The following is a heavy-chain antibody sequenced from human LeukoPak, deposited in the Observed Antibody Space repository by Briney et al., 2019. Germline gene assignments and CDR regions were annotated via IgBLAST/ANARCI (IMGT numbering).Heavy chain of an antibody. D-gene: IGHD3-10*01. CDR3: AKDIGPYGSGNYGMDV. CDR2: ISWNSGSI. J-gene: IGHJ6*02. Sequence: GGSLRLSCAAPGFTFDDYAMHWVRQAPGKGLEWVSGISWNSGSIGYADSVKGRFTISRDNAKNSLYLQMNSLRAEDTALYYCAKDIGPYGSGNYGMDVWGQGTTVTVSS. CDR1: GFTFDDYA. V-gene: IGHV3-9*01.